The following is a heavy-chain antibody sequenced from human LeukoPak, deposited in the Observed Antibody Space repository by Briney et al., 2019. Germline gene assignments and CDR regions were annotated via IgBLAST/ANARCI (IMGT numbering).Heavy chain of an antibody. V-gene: IGHV3-21*01. D-gene: IGHD2-15*01. CDR2: ISSSSSYI. Sequence: PGGSLRLSCAGSGFIFSECAIHWVRQASGKGLEWVSSISSSSSYIYYADSVKGRFTISRDNAKNSLYLQMNSLRAEDTAVYYCAREDCSGGSCYSSEAFDIWGQGTMVTVSS. CDR1: GFIFSECA. CDR3: AREDCSGGSCYSSEAFDI. J-gene: IGHJ3*02.